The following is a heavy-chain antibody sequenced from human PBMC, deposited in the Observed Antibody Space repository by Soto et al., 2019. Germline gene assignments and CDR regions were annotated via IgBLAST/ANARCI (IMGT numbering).Heavy chain of an antibody. V-gene: IGHV2-5*02. D-gene: IGHD3-3*01. CDR3: AHRRIGNYDSWGGYYHVFDY. Sequence: ESGPTLVNPTQTLTLTCNVSGFSLSTSGVGVAWIRQPPGKTLEWLALIYWDDDKRYSPSLRDRLTITKDTSNNQVVLTMTDMDPVDTASYYCAHRRIGNYDSWGGYYHVFDYWGQGTPVTVSS. CDR1: GFSLSTSGVG. CDR2: IYWDDDK. J-gene: IGHJ4*02.